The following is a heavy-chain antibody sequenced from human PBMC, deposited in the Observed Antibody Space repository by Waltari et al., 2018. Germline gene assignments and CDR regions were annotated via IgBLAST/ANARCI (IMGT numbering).Heavy chain of an antibody. Sequence: QVQLQESGPGLVKPSETLSLTCTVSGGSVSGYYWNWIRQPAGRGLGWIGRLYTSGSTNYNPSLKSRVTMSVDTSKNQFPLKLSSVTAADTAVYFCAREIDRGPGRWFDPWGQGTLVTVSS. CDR1: GGSVSGYY. CDR2: LYTSGST. CDR3: AREIDRGPGRWFDP. V-gene: IGHV4-4*07. D-gene: IGHD1-26*01. J-gene: IGHJ5*02.